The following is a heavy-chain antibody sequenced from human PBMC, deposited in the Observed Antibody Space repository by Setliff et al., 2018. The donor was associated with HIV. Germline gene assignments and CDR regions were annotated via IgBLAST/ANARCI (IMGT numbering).Heavy chain of an antibody. D-gene: IGHD3-22*01. V-gene: IGHV3-53*01. CDR3: AKSYFDRSGYLGS. CDR2: IYVGDTT. Sequence: GGSLRLSCAASGFAVSGNYMSWVRQAPGKGLEWVSVIYVGDTTYYADSVKGRFTISRDNAKNSLYLQMNSLGAEDTAVYYCAKSYFDRSGYLGSWGQGTLVTVSS. J-gene: IGHJ5*02. CDR1: GFAVSGNY.